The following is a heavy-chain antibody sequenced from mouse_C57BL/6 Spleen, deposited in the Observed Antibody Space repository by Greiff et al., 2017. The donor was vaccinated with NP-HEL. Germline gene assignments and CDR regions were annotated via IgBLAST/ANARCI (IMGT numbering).Heavy chain of an antibody. CDR1: GFTFSSYT. J-gene: IGHJ4*01. CDR2: ISGGGGNT. CDR3: ARHGDYYAMDN. Sequence: EVKLVESGGGLVKPGGSLKLSCAASGFTFSSYTMSWVRQTPEKRLEWVATISGGGGNTYYPDTVKGRFTISRDNAKNTLYLQMSNLRSVDTAWDCCARHGDYYAMDNGGQGTSVTVSS. V-gene: IGHV5-9*01.